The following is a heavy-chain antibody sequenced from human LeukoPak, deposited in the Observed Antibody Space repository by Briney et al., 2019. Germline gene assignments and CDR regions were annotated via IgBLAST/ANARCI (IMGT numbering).Heavy chain of an antibody. CDR3: ARAGYYYDSIS. CDR2: INPNSGGT. D-gene: IGHD3-22*01. CDR1: GYTLTSYD. Sequence: GASVKVSWKASGYTLTSYDINWVPQADGHGLGWMGRINPNSGGTNYAQKFQGRVTMTRDTSISTAHMELSRLRSDDTAVYYCARAGYYYDSISWGQGTLVTVSS. J-gene: IGHJ5*02. V-gene: IGHV1-2*06.